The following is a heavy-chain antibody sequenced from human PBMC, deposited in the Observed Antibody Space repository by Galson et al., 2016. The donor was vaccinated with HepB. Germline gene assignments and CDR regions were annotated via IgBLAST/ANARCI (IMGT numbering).Heavy chain of an antibody. V-gene: IGHV3-33*01. Sequence: SLRLSCAASGFTFSSYGMHWVRQAPGKGLEWVAVIWYDGSNKYYADSVKGRFTISRDNSKNTLYLQMNSLRAEDTAVYYCARDEIDSIFDAWGQGTLVTVSS. CDR3: ARDEIDSIFDA. J-gene: IGHJ4*02. CDR1: GFTFSSYG. CDR2: IWYDGSNK. D-gene: IGHD3-3*01.